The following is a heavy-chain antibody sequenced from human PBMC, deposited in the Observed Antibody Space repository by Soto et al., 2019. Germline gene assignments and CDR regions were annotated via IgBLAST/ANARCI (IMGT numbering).Heavy chain of an antibody. D-gene: IGHD2-15*01. CDR3: AKTPSSSGGSCYSFRCLGD. Sequence: GGSLRHSCAASGFTFSSYAMSWVRQAPGKGLEWVSAISGSGGSTYYADSVKGRFTISRDNSKNTLYLQMNSLRAEDTAVYYCAKTPSSSGGSCYSFRCLGDWGQGTLVTVSS. J-gene: IGHJ4*02. V-gene: IGHV3-23*01. CDR2: ISGSGGST. CDR1: GFTFSSYA.